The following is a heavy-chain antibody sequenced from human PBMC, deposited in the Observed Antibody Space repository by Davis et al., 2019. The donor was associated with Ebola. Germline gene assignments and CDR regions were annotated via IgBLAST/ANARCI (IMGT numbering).Heavy chain of an antibody. CDR2: IYHSGNT. J-gene: IGHJ4*02. CDR3: ARDSSHVPGWVPLDY. D-gene: IGHD1-1*01. CDR1: GSSISSGYY. Sequence: PSETLSLTCTVSGSSISSGYYWGWIRQPPGKGLEWIGNIYHSGNTYYNPSLKSRVTISVDTSKNQFSLKLSSVTAADTAVYYCARDSSHVPGWVPLDYWGQGTLVTVSS. V-gene: IGHV4-38-2*02.